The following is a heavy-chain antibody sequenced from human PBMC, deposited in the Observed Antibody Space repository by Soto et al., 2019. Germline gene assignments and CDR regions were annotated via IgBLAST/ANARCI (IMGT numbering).Heavy chain of an antibody. D-gene: IGHD3-9*01. Sequence: ASVKVSCKASGYTFTSYAMHWVRQAPGQRLEWMGWINAGNGNTKYSQKFQGRVTITRDTSASTAYMELSSLRSEDTAVYYCARDPGGYFDWLIFDYWDQGTLVTVSS. CDR1: GYTFTSYA. CDR2: INAGNGNT. V-gene: IGHV1-3*01. CDR3: ARDPGGYFDWLIFDY. J-gene: IGHJ4*02.